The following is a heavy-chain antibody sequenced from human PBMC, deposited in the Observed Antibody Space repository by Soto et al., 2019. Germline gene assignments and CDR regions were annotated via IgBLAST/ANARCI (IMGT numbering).Heavy chain of an antibody. Sequence: PGGSLRLSCATSGFTFSSYAMHWVRQAPGKGLEWVAVISYDGSNKYYADSVKGRFTISRDNSKNTLYLQMNSLRAEDTAVYYCASGAAAGSRYFDYWGQGTLVTVSS. V-gene: IGHV3-30-3*01. CDR3: ASGAAAGSRYFDY. CDR1: GFTFSSYA. J-gene: IGHJ4*02. CDR2: ISYDGSNK. D-gene: IGHD6-13*01.